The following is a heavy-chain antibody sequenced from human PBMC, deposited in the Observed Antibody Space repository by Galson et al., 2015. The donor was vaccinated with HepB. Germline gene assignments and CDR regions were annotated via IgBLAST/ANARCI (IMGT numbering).Heavy chain of an antibody. CDR1: GYRFSRYW. Sequence: QSGAEVKKPGESLKISCKGSGYRFSRYWIAWVRQLPGKGLEWMGTIYPGDSDTRYSPSFQGQVDISADKSISTAYLQWNSLKASDSATYYCARLLGMTMVRGAGDGMDVWGQGTTITVSS. D-gene: IGHD3-10*01. CDR2: IYPGDSDT. CDR3: ARLLGMTMVRGAGDGMDV. V-gene: IGHV5-51*01. J-gene: IGHJ6*02.